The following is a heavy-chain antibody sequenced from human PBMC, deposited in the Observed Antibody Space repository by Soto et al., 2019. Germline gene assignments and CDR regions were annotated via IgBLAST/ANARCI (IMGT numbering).Heavy chain of an antibody. CDR1: GFTFSSYG. V-gene: IGHV3-33*01. Sequence: QVQLVESGGGVVQPGRSLRLSCASSGFTFSSYGMHWVRQAPGKGLEWVAVIRYDGSNNYYADSVKGRFTITRDKSKNKLYLQMNSLRAEDTDVYYCARDGANTMGGFDYWGQGTLVTVSS. J-gene: IGHJ4*02. CDR2: IRYDGSNN. D-gene: IGHD3-16*01. CDR3: ARDGANTMGGFDY.